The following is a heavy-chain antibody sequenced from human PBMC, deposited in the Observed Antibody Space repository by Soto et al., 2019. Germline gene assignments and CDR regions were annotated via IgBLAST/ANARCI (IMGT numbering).Heavy chain of an antibody. Sequence: ASVKVSCKASGYTFTTYGISWVRQAPGQGLEWMGWISTYNGNTNYAQKLQGRVTMTTDTSTSTAYTDLRSLRSDDTAVYYCARKYSGSSWFDPWGQGTLVTVSS. D-gene: IGHD6-6*01. J-gene: IGHJ5*02. CDR3: ARKYSGSSWFDP. CDR1: GYTFTTYG. V-gene: IGHV1-18*01. CDR2: ISTYNGNT.